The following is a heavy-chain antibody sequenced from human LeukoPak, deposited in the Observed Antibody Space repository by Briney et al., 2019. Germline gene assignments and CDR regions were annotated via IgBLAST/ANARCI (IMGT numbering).Heavy chain of an antibody. Sequence: SETLSLTCTVSGGSISSYYWSWIRQPPGKGLEWIGYIYYSGSTNYNPSLKSRVTISVDTSKNQFSLKLSSVTAADTAVYCCARHMEQQQLDDAFDIWGQGTMVTVSS. V-gene: IGHV4-59*08. CDR2: IYYSGST. J-gene: IGHJ3*02. CDR1: GGSISSYY. D-gene: IGHD6-13*01. CDR3: ARHMEQQQLDDAFDI.